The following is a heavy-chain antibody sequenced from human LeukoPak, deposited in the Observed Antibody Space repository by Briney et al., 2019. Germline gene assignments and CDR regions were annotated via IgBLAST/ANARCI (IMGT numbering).Heavy chain of an antibody. CDR3: ARESERRSEWFDP. V-gene: IGHV1-46*01. Sequence: SVKVSCKASGYTFTSYYMHWVRQAPGQGLEWMGIINPSGGSTSYAQKFQGRVTMTRDTSTSTAYMELSSLRSEDTAVYYCARESERRSEWFDPWGQGTLVTVSS. D-gene: IGHD1-1*01. J-gene: IGHJ5*02. CDR2: INPSGGST. CDR1: GYTFTSYY.